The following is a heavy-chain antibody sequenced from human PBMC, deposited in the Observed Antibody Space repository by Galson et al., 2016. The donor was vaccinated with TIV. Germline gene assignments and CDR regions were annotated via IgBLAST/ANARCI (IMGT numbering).Heavy chain of an antibody. CDR3: AYLPNMFYYGMDV. J-gene: IGHJ6*02. CDR2: IYWDDDK. V-gene: IGHV2-5*02. D-gene: IGHD3-10*02. Sequence: PALVKPTQTLTLTCTFSGFSISSSGVGVGWIRQPPGKALEWLAHIYWDDDKRYSPSLKSRLPINKDTSKNQVVLRMTNMDPVDTATYYCAYLPNMFYYGMDVWGQGTTVTVSS. CDR1: GFSISSSGVG.